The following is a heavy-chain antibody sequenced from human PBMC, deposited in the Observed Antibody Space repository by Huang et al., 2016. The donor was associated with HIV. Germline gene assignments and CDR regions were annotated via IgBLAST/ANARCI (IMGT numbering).Heavy chain of an antibody. Sequence: EVQLVESGGGLVKPGGSLRLACAASGFTFSNAWVSWVRQAPGKGLELVGSIKSKTDGGTTDYSAPVKVRFTISRDDSKNTLYLQMNSLKTEDTAVYYCTTESESSGWTMDHDAFDIWGQGTMVTVSS. CDR2: IKSKTDGGTT. J-gene: IGHJ3*02. D-gene: IGHD6-19*01. CDR3: TTESESSGWTMDHDAFDI. CDR1: GFTFSNAW. V-gene: IGHV3-15*01.